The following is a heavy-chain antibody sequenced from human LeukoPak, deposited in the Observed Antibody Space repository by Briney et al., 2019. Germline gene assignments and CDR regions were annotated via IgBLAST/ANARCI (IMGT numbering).Heavy chain of an antibody. CDR1: GGSISSGNYY. D-gene: IGHD6-13*01. CDR3: ARLLAAAKTDYFDY. Sequence: MSSETLSLTCTVSGGSISSGNYYWAWIRQPPGKGLGWMGSVDYSGTTYYNPYLKSRLTISVDTSKNQFSLKLSSVTAADTAVYYCARLLAAAKTDYFDYWGQGFLVAVSS. CDR2: VDYSGTT. V-gene: IGHV4-39*01. J-gene: IGHJ4*02.